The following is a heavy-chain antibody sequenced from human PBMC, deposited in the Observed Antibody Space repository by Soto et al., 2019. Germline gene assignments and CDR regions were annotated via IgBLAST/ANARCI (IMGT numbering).Heavy chain of an antibody. D-gene: IGHD1-26*01. Sequence: GGSLRLSCAASGFTFSSYSMNWVRQAPGKGLEWVSYISSSSRTIYYADSVKGRFTISRDNAKNSLYLQMNRLRAEDTAVYYCTIETGGAPSAHVFDIWGQGTMVTVSS. J-gene: IGHJ3*02. CDR3: TIETGGAPSAHVFDI. CDR2: ISSSSRTI. V-gene: IGHV3-48*01. CDR1: GFTFSSYS.